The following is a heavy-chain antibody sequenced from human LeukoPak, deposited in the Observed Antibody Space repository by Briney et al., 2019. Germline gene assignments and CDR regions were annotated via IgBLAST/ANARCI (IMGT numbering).Heavy chain of an antibody. CDR1: GYTFTSYD. Sequence: GASVKVSCKASGYTFTSYDINWVRQATGQGLEWMGWMNPNSGNTGYAQKFQGRVTMTRNTSISTAYMELSSLRSEDTAVYYCAREDLTLDAFDIWGQGTMVTVSS. J-gene: IGHJ3*02. CDR2: MNPNSGNT. CDR3: AREDLTLDAFDI. V-gene: IGHV1-8*01. D-gene: IGHD2-21*02.